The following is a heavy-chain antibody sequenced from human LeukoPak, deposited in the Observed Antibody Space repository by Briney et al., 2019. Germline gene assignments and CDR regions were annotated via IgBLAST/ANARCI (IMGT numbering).Heavy chain of an antibody. V-gene: IGHV3-23*01. CDR3: AKGESGSYYVY. Sequence: PGGSLRLSCAASKFTFSSYAMTWVRQAPGKGLEWVSVINIGGDSSQYADSVKGRFTISRDNSKNILYLQMNSLRGEDTAIYYCAKGESGSYYVYWGQGTLVTVSS. CDR1: KFTFSSYA. D-gene: IGHD1-26*01. J-gene: IGHJ4*02. CDR2: INIGGDSS.